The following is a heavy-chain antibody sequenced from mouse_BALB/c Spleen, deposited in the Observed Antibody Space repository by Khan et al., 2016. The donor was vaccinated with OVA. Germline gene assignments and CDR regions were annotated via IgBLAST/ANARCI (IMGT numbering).Heavy chain of an antibody. V-gene: IGHV1-77*01. Sequence: QVQLQQSGAELARPGASVKLSCKASGYSFTDYYINWVKQRTGQGLEWIGEISPGSGDTYYNEKFKGKATLTADKSSSPAYMQLSSLTSEDSAVYYCERRNYFGYTIDYWGQGTLVTVSA. J-gene: IGHJ3*01. CDR3: ERRNYFGYTIDY. CDR1: GYSFTDYY. CDR2: ISPGSGDT. D-gene: IGHD1-2*01.